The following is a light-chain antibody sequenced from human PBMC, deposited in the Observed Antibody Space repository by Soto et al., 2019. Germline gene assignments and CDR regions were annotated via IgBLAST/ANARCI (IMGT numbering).Light chain of an antibody. CDR1: QSVSSDY. Sequence: EIVLTQSPDTLSLSPGERATLSCRASQSVSSDYLVWYQQKPGLPPRLLIYGASRRATGVPDRFSGSGSGTDFILNISRLEPEDFAVYYCQHYDNTSPSVTFGTGTKVDI. J-gene: IGKJ3*01. CDR2: GAS. CDR3: QHYDNTSPSVT. V-gene: IGKV3-20*01.